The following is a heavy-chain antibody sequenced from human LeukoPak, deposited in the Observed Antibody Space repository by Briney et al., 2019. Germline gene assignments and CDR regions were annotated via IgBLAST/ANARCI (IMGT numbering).Heavy chain of an antibody. CDR1: GFTFSSYS. CDR3: ARVDSTLTHYHYFFMDV. Sequence: GGSLRLSCAASGFTFSSYSMNWVRQAPGKGLEWVSYISSSSSTIYYADSVKGRFTISRDNAKNSLYLQMNSLRAEDTAVYYCARVDSTLTHYHYFFMDVWGKGTPVTVSS. J-gene: IGHJ6*03. V-gene: IGHV3-48*01. D-gene: IGHD2-2*01. CDR2: ISSSSSTI.